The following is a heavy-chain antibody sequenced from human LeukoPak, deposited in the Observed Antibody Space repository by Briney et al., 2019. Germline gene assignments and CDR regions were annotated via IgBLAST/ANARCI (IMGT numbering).Heavy chain of an antibody. J-gene: IGHJ4*02. CDR2: LNQEVSEK. V-gene: IGHV3-7*01. D-gene: IGHD1-26*01. CDR1: GFTFSAYW. Sequence: GGCLRLSCAASGFTFSAYWMSWVRQAPGKWLEWVANLNQEVSEKYYVDSVKGRLTISRDNAKNSVYPQMNSLRAEDTAVYYCARDKVVGATHFDYWGQGTLVTVSS. CDR3: ARDKVVGATHFDY.